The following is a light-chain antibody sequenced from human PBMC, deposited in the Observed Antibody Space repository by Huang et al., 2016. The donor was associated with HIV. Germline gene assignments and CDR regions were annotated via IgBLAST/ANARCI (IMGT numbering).Light chain of an antibody. V-gene: IGKV3-11*01. CDR2: DTS. J-gene: IGKJ4*01. Sequence: IVLTQSPATLSWYPGERVTLSCRASQSVGNYIAWYQQHPGQSPRLLIYDTSNRATGTPVRFSGSGSGTDFALTISNLESEEFAVYYCQQRSSGVTFGGGTKVQVK. CDR3: QQRSSGVT. CDR1: QSVGNY.